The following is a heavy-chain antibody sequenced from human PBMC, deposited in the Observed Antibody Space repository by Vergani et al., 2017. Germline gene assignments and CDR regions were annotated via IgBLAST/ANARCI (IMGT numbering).Heavy chain of an antibody. J-gene: IGHJ4*02. CDR1: GFTFSSYA. V-gene: IGHV3-15*01. CDR2: IKSKTDGGTT. CDR3: TTDGSDFWSGYYRVFDY. Sequence: EVQLLESGGGLVQPGGSLRLSCAASGFTFSSYAMSWVRQAPGKGLEWVGRIKSKTDGGTTDYAEPVKGRFTISRDDSKNTQYLQMHSLKTEATAVYYWTTDGSDFWSGYYRVFDYWGQGTLVTVSS. D-gene: IGHD3-3*01.